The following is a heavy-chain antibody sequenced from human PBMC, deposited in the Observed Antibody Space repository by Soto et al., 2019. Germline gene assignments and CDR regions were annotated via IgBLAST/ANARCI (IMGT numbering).Heavy chain of an antibody. V-gene: IGHV3-30*18. J-gene: IGHJ3*02. CDR3: AKVLSGYSSSWPDAFDI. CDR2: ISYDGSNK. Sequence: QVQLVESGGGVVQPGRSLRLSCAASGFTFSSYGMHWVRQAPGKGLEWVAVISYDGSNKYYADSVKGRFTISRDNSKNTLYLQMNSLRAEDTAVYYCAKVLSGYSSSWPDAFDIWGQGTMVTVSS. D-gene: IGHD6-13*01. CDR1: GFTFSSYG.